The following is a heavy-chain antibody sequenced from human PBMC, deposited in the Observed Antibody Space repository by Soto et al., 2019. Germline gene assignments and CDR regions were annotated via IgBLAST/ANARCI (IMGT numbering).Heavy chain of an antibody. CDR1: GGSINNYY. D-gene: IGHD3-3*02. J-gene: IGHJ5*02. V-gene: IGHV4-4*07. CDR3: ARDFNSIFDDFADMRLTCDP. CDR2: VFTTGTT. Sequence: SETLSLTCSVTGGSINNYYWSWVRQSAGKGLEWIGRVFTTGTTDYNPSLKGRVTISVDTSKNQFSLSLRSVTAADTAIYYCARDFNSIFDDFADMRLTCDPWGQGTLVTAPQ.